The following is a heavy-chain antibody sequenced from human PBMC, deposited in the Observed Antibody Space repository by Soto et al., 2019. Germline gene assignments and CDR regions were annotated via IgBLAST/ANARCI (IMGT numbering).Heavy chain of an antibody. J-gene: IGHJ5*02. CDR3: ARGRREVVIYDFWSGPIHRIWFDP. Sequence: ETLSLTCTVSGGSISSGGYYWRWIRQHPGKGLEWIGYIYYSGSTNYNPSLKSRVTISVDTSKNQFSLKLSSVTAADTAVYYCARGRREVVIYDFWSGPIHRIWFDPWGQGTLVPVS. CDR2: IYYSGST. D-gene: IGHD3-3*01. V-gene: IGHV4-61*08. CDR1: GGSISSGGYY.